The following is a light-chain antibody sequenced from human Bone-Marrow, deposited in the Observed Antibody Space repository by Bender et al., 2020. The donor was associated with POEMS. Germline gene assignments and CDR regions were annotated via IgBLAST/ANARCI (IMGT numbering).Light chain of an antibody. CDR2: DVS. CDR1: PNDIGGYKH. J-gene: IGLJ1*01. CDR3: SSYTSSYTLV. Sequence: QSALTQPASLSGPPGQSITISCTGTPNDIGGYKHVSWYQQHPGRAPKLMIYDVSDRPSGVSNRFSGSKSGNTASLTISGLQAEDEADYYCSSYTSSYTLVFGLGTKVTVL. V-gene: IGLV2-14*01.